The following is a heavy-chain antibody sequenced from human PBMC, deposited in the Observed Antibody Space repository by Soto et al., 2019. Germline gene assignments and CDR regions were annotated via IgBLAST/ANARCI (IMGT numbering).Heavy chain of an antibody. J-gene: IGHJ4*02. CDR2: IGAGSDGI. CDR3: ANYSTTGSSRFFDL. D-gene: IGHD1-1*01. CDR1: GFTFSIYA. Sequence: EAQLLESGGDLVQPGGSLRLTCAASGFTFSIYAVAWIRQTPGKGLEWVSVIGAGSDGIQYVDSVKGRFSISRDNSKNTLHQHMNSLTAEDAVIYYCANYSTTGSSRFFDLWGQGTLVTVSS. V-gene: IGHV3-23*01.